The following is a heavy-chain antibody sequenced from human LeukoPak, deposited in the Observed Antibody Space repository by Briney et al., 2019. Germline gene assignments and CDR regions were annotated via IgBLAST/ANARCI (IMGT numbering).Heavy chain of an antibody. V-gene: IGHV1-2*02. CDR1: GYTFTGYY. CDR2: INPNSGGT. CDR3: ASLSLVVPAAISRAADWFDP. D-gene: IGHD2-2*01. Sequence: ASVKVSCKASGYTFTGYYMHWVRQAPGQGLEWMGWINPNSGGTNYAQKFRGRVTMTRDTSISTAYVELSRLRSDDTAVYYCASLSLVVPAAISRAADWFDPWGQGTLVTVSS. J-gene: IGHJ5*02.